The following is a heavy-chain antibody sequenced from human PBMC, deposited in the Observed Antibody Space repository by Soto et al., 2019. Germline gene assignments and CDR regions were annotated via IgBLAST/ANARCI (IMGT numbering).Heavy chain of an antibody. D-gene: IGHD2-15*01. CDR1: GYSFTSYW. J-gene: IGHJ6*02. CDR3: ASGYCSGGSCSRYGMDV. V-gene: IGHV5-51*01. Sequence: PGESLKISCKGSGYSFTSYWTGWVRQMPGKGLEWMGIIYPGDSDTRYSPSFQGQVTISADKSISTAYLQWSSLKASDTAMYYCASGYCSGGSCSRYGMDVWGQGTTVTVSS. CDR2: IYPGDSDT.